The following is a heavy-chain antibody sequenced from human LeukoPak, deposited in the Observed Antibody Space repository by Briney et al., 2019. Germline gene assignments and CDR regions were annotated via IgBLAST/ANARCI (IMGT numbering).Heavy chain of an antibody. J-gene: IGHJ1*01. V-gene: IGHV3-74*01. CDR1: GFTFSSYW. CDR3: ARNDYLQG. Sequence: GGSLRLSCAASGFTFSSYWMHWVRQAPGKGLVWVSRIKSDGSSTSYADSVKGRFTISRDNAKNTLYLQMNSLRPEDTAVYYCARNDYLQGWGQGTLVTVPS. CDR2: IKSDGSST.